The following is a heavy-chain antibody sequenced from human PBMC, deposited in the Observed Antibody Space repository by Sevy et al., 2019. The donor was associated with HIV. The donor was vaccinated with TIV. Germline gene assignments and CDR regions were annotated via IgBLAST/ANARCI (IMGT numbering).Heavy chain of an antibody. CDR1: GFTFSSYS. CDR2: ISSSSSYI. CDR3: ARDGAYCGGDCYANNWFDP. V-gene: IGHV3-21*01. D-gene: IGHD2-21*01. J-gene: IGHJ5*02. Sequence: GESLKISCAASGFTFSSYSMNWVRQAPGKGLEWVSSISSSSSYIYYADSVKGRFTISRDNAKNSLYRQMNSLRAEDTAVYYCARDGAYCGGDCYANNWFDPWGQGTLVTVSS.